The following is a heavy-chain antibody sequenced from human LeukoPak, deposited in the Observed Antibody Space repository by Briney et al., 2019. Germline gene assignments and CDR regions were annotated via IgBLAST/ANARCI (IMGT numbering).Heavy chain of an antibody. D-gene: IGHD1-1*01. CDR3: AKESGTDSI. V-gene: IGHV3-9*01. CDR1: GFTFDDYA. CDR2: VSWDGCSI. Sequence: GWSLRLSCAASGFTFDDYAMDWVRHAPVRGLEWVSGVSWDGCSIGYADSVKGRFTISRYNAKNSLYLQMNSLRAEDTALYYCAKESGTDSIWGQGTMVTVSS. J-gene: IGHJ3*02.